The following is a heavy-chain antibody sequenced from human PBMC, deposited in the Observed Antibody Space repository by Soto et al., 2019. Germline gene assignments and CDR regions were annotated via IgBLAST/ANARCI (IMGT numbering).Heavy chain of an antibody. V-gene: IGHV4-31*03. CDR1: GGSISSGGYY. J-gene: IGHJ4*02. CDR2: IYYSGST. Sequence: QVQLQESGPGLVKPSQTLSLTCTVSGGSISSGGYYWSWIRQHPGKGLEWIGYIYYSGSTYYNPSLKSRVTISVDTSKNQFSLKLSSVTAADTAVYYCARLTYDILTGYYSPFDYWGQGTLVTVSS. D-gene: IGHD3-9*01. CDR3: ARLTYDILTGYYSPFDY.